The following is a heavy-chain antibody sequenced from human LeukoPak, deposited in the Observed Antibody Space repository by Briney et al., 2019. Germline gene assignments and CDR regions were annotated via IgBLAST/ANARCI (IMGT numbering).Heavy chain of an antibody. Sequence: GGSLRLSCAVSGFTFSSYWMSWVRQAPGKGLEWVAKIKQDGSEKYYGDSVKGRFNIYRDNAKNSLYLQMNSLRAEDTAVYYCARVGAAVDFDYWGQGTLVSVSS. CDR3: ARVGAAVDFDY. J-gene: IGHJ4*02. V-gene: IGHV3-7*01. D-gene: IGHD6-13*01. CDR2: IKQDGSEK. CDR1: GFTFSSYW.